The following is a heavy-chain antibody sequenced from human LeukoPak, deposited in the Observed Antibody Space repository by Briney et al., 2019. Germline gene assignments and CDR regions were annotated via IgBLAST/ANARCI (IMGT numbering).Heavy chain of an antibody. CDR1: GFTVSSNY. V-gene: IGHV3-53*01. J-gene: IGHJ4*02. D-gene: IGHD3-22*01. CDR3: ARDMTMIGVFDY. CDR2: IYSGGST. Sequence: GGSLRLSCAASGFTVSSNYMSWVRQAPGKGLEWVSVIYSGGSTYYADSVKGRFTISRDNSKNTLYLQMNSLRAEDTAVYYCARDMTMIGVFDYWGQGTLVTVSS.